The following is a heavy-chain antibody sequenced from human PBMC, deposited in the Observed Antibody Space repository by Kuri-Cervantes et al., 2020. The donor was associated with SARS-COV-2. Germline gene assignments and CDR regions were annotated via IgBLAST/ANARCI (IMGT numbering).Heavy chain of an antibody. D-gene: IGHD2-2*01. Sequence: GGSLRLSCAASGFTLEKYVMHWVRQAPGKGLEWVAVISNDGVNKNYADSVKGRFTISRDNTKNSLYLQMDSLTAEDTAVYYCARYCTSISCESAIDFWGQGTLVTVSS. CDR1: GFTLEKYV. V-gene: IGHV3-30-3*01. J-gene: IGHJ4*02. CDR3: ARYCTSISCESAIDF. CDR2: ISNDGVNK.